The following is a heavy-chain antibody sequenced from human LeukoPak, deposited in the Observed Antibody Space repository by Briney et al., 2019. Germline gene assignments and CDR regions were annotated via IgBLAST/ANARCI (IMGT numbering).Heavy chain of an antibody. CDR3: AREGGDPRWLDP. V-gene: IGHV4-4*07. Sequence: SETLSLTCTVSGGSISTFYLTWIRQPAGKGLEWIGRINNSGGTNYNPSLRSRVSMSVDRSKNQFSVTLSSVTAADTAVYFCAREGGDPRWLDPWGQGTLVTVAS. J-gene: IGHJ5*02. CDR1: GGSISTFY. D-gene: IGHD6-25*01. CDR2: INNSGGT.